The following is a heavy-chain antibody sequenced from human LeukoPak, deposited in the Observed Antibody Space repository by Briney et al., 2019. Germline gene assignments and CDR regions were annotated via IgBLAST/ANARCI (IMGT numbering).Heavy chain of an antibody. CDR1: GGSISSYY. CDR3: AREIGWFDP. V-gene: IGHV4-59*12. J-gene: IGHJ5*02. Sequence: SETLSLTCTVSGGSISSYYWSWIRQPPGKGLEWIGSIYYSGSTYYNPSLKSRVTISVDTSKNQFSLKLSSVTAADTAVYYCAREIGWFDPWGQGTLVTVSS. D-gene: IGHD2-21*01. CDR2: IYYSGST.